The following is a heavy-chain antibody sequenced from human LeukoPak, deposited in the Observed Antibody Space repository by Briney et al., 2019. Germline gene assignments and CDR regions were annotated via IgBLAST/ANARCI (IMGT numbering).Heavy chain of an antibody. V-gene: IGHV3-30*02. CDR1: GFTFSSYG. D-gene: IGHD2-21*02. CDR3: AKDFVVVPGNVNYFDY. Sequence: SGGSLRLSCAASGFTFSSYGMHWVRQAPGKGLEWVAYIQYDGSNEQYADSVKGRFSISRDSSKNTLYVQMKSLRAEDTAVYYCAKDFVVVPGNVNYFDYWGQGTLVTVSS. CDR2: IQYDGSNE. J-gene: IGHJ4*02.